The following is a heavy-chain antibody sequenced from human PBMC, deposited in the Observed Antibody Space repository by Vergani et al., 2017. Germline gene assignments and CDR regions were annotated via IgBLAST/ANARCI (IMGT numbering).Heavy chain of an antibody. Sequence: QVQLVQSGAEVKKPGSSVTVSCKASGGTFSSYAISWVRQAPGQGREWMGGIIPIFGTANYAQKFQGRVTITADESTSTAYMELSSLRSEYTAVYYCAREDPHQRGRGYCSGVSCPRAFDIWGQGTMVTVSS. CDR3: AREDPHQRGRGYCSGVSCPRAFDI. CDR1: GGTFSSYA. V-gene: IGHV1-69*01. D-gene: IGHD2-15*01. J-gene: IGHJ3*02. CDR2: IIPIFGTA.